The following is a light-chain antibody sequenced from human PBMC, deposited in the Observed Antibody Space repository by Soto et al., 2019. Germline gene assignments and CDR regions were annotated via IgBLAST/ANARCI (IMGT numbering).Light chain of an antibody. CDR3: QQYVSSLGVYT. Sequence: EFVLTQSPATLSLSPGEGATLSCRASQSLSSTYLAWYQQKPGRAPRLLIHATSSRATGIPDRFSGSGSGADGTLTISSLEPEDVEVYYCQQYVSSLGVYTYGQGTKLEI. CDR2: ATS. CDR1: QSLSSTY. J-gene: IGKJ2*01. V-gene: IGKV3-20*01.